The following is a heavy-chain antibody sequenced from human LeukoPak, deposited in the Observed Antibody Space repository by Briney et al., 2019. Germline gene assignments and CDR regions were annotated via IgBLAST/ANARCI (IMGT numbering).Heavy chain of an antibody. CDR2: IYDSGST. CDR1: GGSISSYY. V-gene: IGHV4-59*01. D-gene: IGHD3-22*01. CDR3: ACLTTADAFDI. Sequence: SETLSLTCTVSGGSISSYYWSWIRQPPGKGLEWIGYIYDSGSTNYNPSLKSRVTISVDTSKNQFSLKLSSVTAADTAVYYCACLTTADAFDIWGQGAMVTVSS. J-gene: IGHJ3*02.